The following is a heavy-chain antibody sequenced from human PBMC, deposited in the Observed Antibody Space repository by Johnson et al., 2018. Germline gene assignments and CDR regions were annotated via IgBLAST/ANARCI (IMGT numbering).Heavy chain of an antibody. CDR2: ISYDGSNK. D-gene: IGHD2/OR15-2a*01. CDR1: GFTFSSYG. V-gene: IGHV3-30*18. J-gene: IGHJ6*02. Sequence: QVQLVQSGGGVVQPGRSLRLSCAASGFTFSSYGMHWVRQAPGKGLEWVAVISYDGSNKYYADSVKGRFTISRDNSKNTLYLQMNSLRAEDTAVYYCAKDSTAYGMDFWGQGTTVTVSS. CDR3: AKDSTAYGMDF.